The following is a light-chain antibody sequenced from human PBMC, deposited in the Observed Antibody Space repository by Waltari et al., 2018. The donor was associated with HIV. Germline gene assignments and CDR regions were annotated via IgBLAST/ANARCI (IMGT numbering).Light chain of an antibody. Sequence: QSALTQPRSVSGSPGPSVTISCTGTSSAIGGHNYVSCYQQLPGKVPKLMIYDLTKRPSGVPDRFSGSKSGNTASLTISGLQAEDEADYYCCSFAGSYTWLFGGGTKLTVL. CDR3: CSFAGSYTWL. CDR1: SSAIGGHNY. J-gene: IGLJ2*01. CDR2: DLT. V-gene: IGLV2-11*01.